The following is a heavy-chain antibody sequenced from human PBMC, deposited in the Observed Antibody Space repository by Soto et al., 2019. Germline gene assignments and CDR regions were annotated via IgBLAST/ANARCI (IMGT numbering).Heavy chain of an antibody. V-gene: IGHV4-31*02. Sequence: PGKGLEWNEYIYDSGSTYYNPSLKSRVTISIDTAKNHISLKLSVVTAADTAVYYFFFFQAEDGIRDVRSVSAFLLNRSSDL. J-gene: IGHJ2*01. CDR2: IYDSGST. CDR3: FFFQAEDGIRDVRSVSAFLLNRSSDL. D-gene: IGHD3-10*02.